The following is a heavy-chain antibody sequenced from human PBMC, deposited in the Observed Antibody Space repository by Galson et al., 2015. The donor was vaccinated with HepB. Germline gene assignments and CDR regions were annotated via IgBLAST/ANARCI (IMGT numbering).Heavy chain of an antibody. D-gene: IGHD6-19*01. Sequence: SLRLSCAASGFSLITKAMSWVRQAPGQGLEWVSGLSGSTGFAYYADSVKGRFTISRDNSKSTLYLQMDSLIEEDTAVYYCAKDLGSSGWYVFDSWGQGTLVTVSS. CDR2: LSGSTGFA. V-gene: IGHV3-23*01. CDR3: AKDLGSSGWYVFDS. CDR1: GFSLITKA. J-gene: IGHJ4*02.